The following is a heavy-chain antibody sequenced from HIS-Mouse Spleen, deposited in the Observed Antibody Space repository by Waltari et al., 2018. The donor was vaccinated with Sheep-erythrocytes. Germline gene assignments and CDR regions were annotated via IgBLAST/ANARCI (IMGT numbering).Heavy chain of an antibody. J-gene: IGHJ4*02. CDR1: GGTFSSYA. CDR3: AQTGATTPHFDY. D-gene: IGHD1-26*01. CDR2: IIPILGIA. V-gene: IGHV1-69*04. Sequence: QVQLVQSGAEVKKPGSSVKVSCKASGGTFSSYAISWVRQAPGQGLEWGGRIIPILGIANSAQKFQGRGTITADKSTSTAYMELSSLRSEDTAVYYCAQTGATTPHFDYWGQGTLVTVSS.